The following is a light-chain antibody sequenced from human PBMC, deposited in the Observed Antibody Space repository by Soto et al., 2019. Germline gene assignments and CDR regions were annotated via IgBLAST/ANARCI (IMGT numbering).Light chain of an antibody. V-gene: IGKV3-20*01. CDR3: QHYDGSPRT. Sequence: ETVLTQFQATVSLSPGERATLYCRTGQSVKNDSLAWYQQKPGQAPRLLVYGIFNRATGVPARFSGSGSGTDFTLTISGLEPEDSAVYYCQHYDGSPRTFGQGTKVEIK. CDR1: QSVKNDS. J-gene: IGKJ2*01. CDR2: GIF.